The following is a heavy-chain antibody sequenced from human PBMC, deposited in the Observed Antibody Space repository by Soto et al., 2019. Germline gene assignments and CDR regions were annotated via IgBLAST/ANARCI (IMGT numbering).Heavy chain of an antibody. CDR1: GGSISSYY. D-gene: IGHD3-3*01. CDR3: ARGGIFGGTFDY. Sequence: PLETLPLTCTVSGGSISSYYWILIRQPPGKGLEWIGYIYYSGSTNYNPSLKSRVTISVDTSKNQFSLKLSSVTAADTAVYYCARGGIFGGTFDYWGQGTLVTVSS. CDR2: IYYSGST. J-gene: IGHJ4*02. V-gene: IGHV4-59*01.